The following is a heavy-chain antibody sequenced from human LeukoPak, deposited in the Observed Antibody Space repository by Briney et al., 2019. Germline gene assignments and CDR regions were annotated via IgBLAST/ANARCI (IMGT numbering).Heavy chain of an antibody. V-gene: IGHV4-59*01. CDR2: IYYGGST. Sequence: KSSETLSLTCTVSGGSISSYYWSWIRQPPGKGLEWIGYIYYGGSTNYNPSLKSRVTISVDTSKNQFSLKLSSVTAADTAVYYCARIRQWFDPWGQGTLVTVSS. CDR1: GGSISSYY. J-gene: IGHJ5*02. CDR3: ARIRQWFDP.